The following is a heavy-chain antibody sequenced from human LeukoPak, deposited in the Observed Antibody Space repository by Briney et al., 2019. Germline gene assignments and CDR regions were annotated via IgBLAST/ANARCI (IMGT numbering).Heavy chain of an antibody. Sequence: PSETLSLTCTVSGYSISGGYYWSWIRQPPGKGLEWIGYIYYSGSTNYNPSLKSRDTISVDTSKNQFSLKLSSVTAADTAVYYCARIYDFWSGYRPTDWFDPWGQGTLVTVSS. CDR2: IYYSGST. CDR1: GYSISGGYY. V-gene: IGHV4-61*08. D-gene: IGHD3-3*01. CDR3: ARIYDFWSGYRPTDWFDP. J-gene: IGHJ5*02.